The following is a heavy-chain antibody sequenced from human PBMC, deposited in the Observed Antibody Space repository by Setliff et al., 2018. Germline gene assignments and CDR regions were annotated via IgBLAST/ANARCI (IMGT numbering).Heavy chain of an antibody. V-gene: IGHV1-46*01. Sequence: ASVKVSCKASGYTFTSYYMHWARQAPGQGLEWMGIINPSGGSTSYAQKFQGRVTITADKSTSTAYMELSSLRSEDTAVYYCARDRPPYYYDSSGYYYSAGNFDYWGQGTLVTVSS. CDR1: GYTFTSYY. J-gene: IGHJ4*02. CDR3: ARDRPPYYYDSSGYYYSAGNFDY. D-gene: IGHD3-22*01. CDR2: INPSGGST.